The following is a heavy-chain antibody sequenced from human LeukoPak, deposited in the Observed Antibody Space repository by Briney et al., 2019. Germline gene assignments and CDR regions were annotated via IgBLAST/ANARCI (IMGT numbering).Heavy chain of an antibody. CDR2: ISSKGDYT. CDR3: AKDRRTYYETIGNYYSRDGDY. V-gene: IGHV3-23*01. Sequence: GGSLRLSCAASGFTFNIYAMSWVRQAPGKGLEWVSSISSKGDYTFYAGAVKCRFTISRDNSRNGLYLQMNSLRAVDTDLYYSAKDRRTYYETIGNYYSRDGDYWGQGTLVTVSS. J-gene: IGHJ4*02. D-gene: IGHD3-16*01. CDR1: GFTFNIYA.